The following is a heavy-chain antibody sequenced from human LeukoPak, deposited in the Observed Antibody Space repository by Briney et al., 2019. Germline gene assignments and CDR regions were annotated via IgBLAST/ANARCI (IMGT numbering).Heavy chain of an antibody. V-gene: IGHV1-3*01. CDR2: INAGNGNT. Sequence: ASVKVSCKASGYTFTSYAMHWVRQAPGQRLEWMGWINAGNGNTKYSQEFQGRVTMTRDTSISTAYMELSRLRSDDTAVYYCARDITSRDGYNFDYWGQGTLVTVSS. D-gene: IGHD5-24*01. CDR1: GYTFTSYA. J-gene: IGHJ4*02. CDR3: ARDITSRDGYNFDY.